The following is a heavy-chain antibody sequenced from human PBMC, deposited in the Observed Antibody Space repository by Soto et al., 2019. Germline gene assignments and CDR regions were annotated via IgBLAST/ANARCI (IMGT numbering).Heavy chain of an antibody. V-gene: IGHV3-21*01. CDR3: ARYDSSGYYWPYYYYGMDV. Sequence: PGGSLRLSCAASGFTFSTYSMNWVRRAPGKGLEWVSSISSSSSYIYYADSVKGRFTISRDNAKNSQYLQMNSLRAEDTAVFYCARYDSSGYYWPYYYYGMDVWGQGTTVTVSS. CDR2: ISSSSSYI. CDR1: GFTFSTYS. J-gene: IGHJ6*02. D-gene: IGHD3-22*01.